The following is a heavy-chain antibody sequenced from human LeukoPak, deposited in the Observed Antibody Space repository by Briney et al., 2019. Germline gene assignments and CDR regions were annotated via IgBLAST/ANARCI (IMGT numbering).Heavy chain of an antibody. Sequence: GASVKVSRKASGYTFTSYGISWVRQAPGQGLEWMGWISAYNGSTNYAQKLQGRVTMTTDTSTSTAYMELRSLRSDDTAVYYCARDLVPAYYYYMDVWGKGTTVTVSS. CDR1: GYTFTSYG. CDR3: ARDLVPAYYYYMDV. V-gene: IGHV1-18*01. CDR2: ISAYNGST. D-gene: IGHD2-2*01. J-gene: IGHJ6*03.